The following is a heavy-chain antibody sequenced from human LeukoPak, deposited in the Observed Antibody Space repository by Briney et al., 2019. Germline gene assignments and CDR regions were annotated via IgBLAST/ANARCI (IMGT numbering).Heavy chain of an antibody. V-gene: IGHV3-53*01. CDR2: IYTAGST. D-gene: IGHD5-24*01. CDR3: ARPITHDAFDI. J-gene: IGHJ3*02. Sequence: GGSLRLSCAASGFTVSTNYMSWVRQAPGKGLEWVSVIYTAGSTYYADSVKGRFTISRDNAKNSLYLQMNSLRAEDTAVYYCARPITHDAFDIWGQGTMVTVSS. CDR1: GFTVSTNY.